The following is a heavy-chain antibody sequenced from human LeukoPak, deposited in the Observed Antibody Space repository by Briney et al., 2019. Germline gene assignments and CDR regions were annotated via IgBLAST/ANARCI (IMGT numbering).Heavy chain of an antibody. V-gene: IGHV4-34*01. CDR2: ISHSGGT. J-gene: IGHJ4*02. CDR3: ARGACGGDCYSADYFDH. Sequence: PSETLSLTCAVYGGSFSGYYWTWIRQPPGKGLEWIGEISHSGGTNYNPSLKSRVSISVDTSKNQFSLKLSSVTAADTAIYYCARGACGGDCYSADYFDHWGLGTLVTVSS. D-gene: IGHD2-21*02. CDR1: GGSFSGYY.